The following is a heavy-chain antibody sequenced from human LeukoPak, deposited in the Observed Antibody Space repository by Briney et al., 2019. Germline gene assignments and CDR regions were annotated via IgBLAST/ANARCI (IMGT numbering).Heavy chain of an antibody. CDR2: IYYSGST. D-gene: IGHD3-10*01. CDR1: GGSLSSYY. V-gene: IGHV4-59*01. Sequence: PSETLSLTCTVSGGSLSSYYWSWLRQPPGKGLEWIGYIYYSGSTNYNPSLKSRVTISIDTSNNQFSLKLSSVTAADTAVYYCARGNYYGSGSYDYWGQGTLVTVSS. CDR3: ARGNYYGSGSYDY. J-gene: IGHJ4*02.